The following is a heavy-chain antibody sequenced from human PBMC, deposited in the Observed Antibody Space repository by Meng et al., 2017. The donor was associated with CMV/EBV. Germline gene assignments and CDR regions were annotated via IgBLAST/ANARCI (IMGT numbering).Heavy chain of an antibody. CDR3: VRSSGWSLFDY. Sequence: QVRSGQSGAEIKKPGASVKGSCTTSGFTFSDYYIHWVRQAPGQGLEWMGWVNSNNDATNYARKFQGRVSMTRDTSISTAHMELSRLMSDDTAVYYCVRSSGWSLFDYWGQGTLVTVSS. V-gene: IGHV1-2*02. J-gene: IGHJ4*02. CDR2: VNSNNDAT. CDR1: GFTFSDYY. D-gene: IGHD6-19*01.